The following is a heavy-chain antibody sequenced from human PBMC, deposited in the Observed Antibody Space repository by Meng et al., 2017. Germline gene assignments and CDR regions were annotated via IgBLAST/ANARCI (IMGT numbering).Heavy chain of an antibody. CDR2: IFSNDEN. CDR3: ARIVLLGELSPPRAPDY. D-gene: IGHD3-16*02. V-gene: IGHV2-26*01. Sequence: SGPTLVKHTETLTLTCTVSGFSLSNARMGVSWIRQPPGKALEWLAHIFSNDENTYSTSLKSRLTISKDTSKSQVVLTMTNMDPVDTATDYCARIVLLGELSPPRAPDYWGQGTRVTVSS. CDR1: GFSLSNARMG. J-gene: IGHJ4*02.